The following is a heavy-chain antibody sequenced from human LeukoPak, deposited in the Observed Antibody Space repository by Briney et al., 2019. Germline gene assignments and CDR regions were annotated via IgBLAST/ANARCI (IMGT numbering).Heavy chain of an antibody. J-gene: IGHJ3*02. Sequence: TSETLSLTCTVSGGSISSSSYYWGWIRQPPGEGVEWIGSIYYSGSTYYNPSLKSRVTISVDTSKNQFSLKLSSVTAADTAVYYCARHVSSSWADAFDIWGQGTMVTVSS. CDR3: ARHVSSSWADAFDI. D-gene: IGHD6-13*01. CDR2: IYYSGST. CDR1: GGSISSSSYY. V-gene: IGHV4-39*01.